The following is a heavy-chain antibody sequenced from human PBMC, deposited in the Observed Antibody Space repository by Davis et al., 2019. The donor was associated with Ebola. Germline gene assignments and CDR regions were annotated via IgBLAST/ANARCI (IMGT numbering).Heavy chain of an antibody. CDR3: ARDSPYYFDY. V-gene: IGHV3-11*04. CDR1: GFTFSDYY. J-gene: IGHJ4*02. Sequence: GGSLRLSCAASGFTFSDYYMSWIRQAPGKGLEWVSYISSSGSTIYYADSAKGRFTISRDNAKNSLFLQMNSLRYEDTAVYYCARDSPYYFDYWGQGTLVTVSS. CDR2: ISSSGSTI.